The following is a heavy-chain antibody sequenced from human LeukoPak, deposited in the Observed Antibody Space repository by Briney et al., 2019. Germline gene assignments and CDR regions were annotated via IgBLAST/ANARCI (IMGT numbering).Heavy chain of an antibody. V-gene: IGHV6-1*01. J-gene: IGHJ4*02. D-gene: IGHD3-10*01. Sequence: SQTLSLTCAISGDSVSSNSATWNWIRQSPSRGLECLGRTYYRSEWYNDYAVSVKSRITITPDTSKNQFSLQLNSVTPDDTAVYYCARGGVYYYGLDYWGQGTLVTVSS. CDR2: TYYRSEWYN. CDR3: ARGGVYYYGLDY. CDR1: GDSVSSNSAT.